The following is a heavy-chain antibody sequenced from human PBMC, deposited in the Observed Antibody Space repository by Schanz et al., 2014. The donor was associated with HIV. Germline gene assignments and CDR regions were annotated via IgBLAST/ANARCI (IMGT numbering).Heavy chain of an antibody. D-gene: IGHD3-10*01. Sequence: VQLVESGGGVVQPGGSLRLSCAASGFTFSTFAMNWVRQAPGKGLVWVSDISGSGGSTYYADSVKGRFTISRENSKNTLELQVNSLRAEDTALYYCAKTQSMRWYYESGRWGDFDNWGQGTLVTVSS. CDR2: ISGSGGST. CDR3: AKTQSMRWYYESGRWGDFDN. J-gene: IGHJ4*02. V-gene: IGHV3-23*04. CDR1: GFTFSTFA.